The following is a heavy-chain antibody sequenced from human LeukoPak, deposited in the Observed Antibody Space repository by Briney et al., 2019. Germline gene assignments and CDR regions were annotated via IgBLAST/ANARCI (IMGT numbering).Heavy chain of an antibody. CDR3: ARGSEHFDY. D-gene: IGHD1-26*01. Sequence: GGSLRLSCAASGFTFSNYAVSWVRQAPGKGLDWVSAISDSGGGTHYTDSVKGRFTISRDNSKNTLYLQMNSLRAEDTAVYYCARGSEHFDYWGQGTLVTVSS. CDR2: ISDSGGGT. CDR1: GFTFSNYA. V-gene: IGHV3-23*01. J-gene: IGHJ4*02.